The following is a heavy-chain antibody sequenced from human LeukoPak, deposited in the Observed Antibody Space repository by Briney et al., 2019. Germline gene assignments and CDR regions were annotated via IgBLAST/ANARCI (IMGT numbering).Heavy chain of an antibody. V-gene: IGHV3-23*01. CDR2: ISGSGGST. D-gene: IGHD5-12*01. CDR1: GFTFSSYS. J-gene: IGHJ6*02. Sequence: GGSLRLSCAASGFTFSSYSMNWVRQAPGKGLEWVSAISGSGGSTYYADSVKGRFTISRDNSKNTLYLQMNSLRAEDTAVYYCAKDGVATISAYYYYYGMDVWGQGTTVTVSS. CDR3: AKDGVATISAYYYYYGMDV.